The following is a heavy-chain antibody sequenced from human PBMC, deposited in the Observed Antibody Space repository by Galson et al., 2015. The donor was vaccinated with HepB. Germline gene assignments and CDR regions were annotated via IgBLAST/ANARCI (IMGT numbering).Heavy chain of an antibody. CDR2: PRGNGYKT. D-gene: IGHD2-15*01. CDR1: GFAFSTYA. Sequence: SLRLSCAASGFAFSTYAMSWVRQAPGKGLEWVSAPRGNGYKTYYADSVRGRFTISRDNSKNTLYLQMNSLRAEDTAVYYCARDPFAYSGGHWGQGTLVTVSS. CDR3: ARDPFAYSGGH. J-gene: IGHJ4*02. V-gene: IGHV3-23*01.